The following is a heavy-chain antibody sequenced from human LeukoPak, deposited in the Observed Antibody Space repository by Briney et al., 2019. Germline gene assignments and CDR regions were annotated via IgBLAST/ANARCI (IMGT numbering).Heavy chain of an antibody. J-gene: IGHJ3*02. CDR2: ITGSGGTT. D-gene: IGHD3-22*01. V-gene: IGHV3-23*01. CDR3: AKNFGSSGYYYDAFDI. CDR1: GFTFSSYG. Sequence: GGSLRLSCAASGFTFSSYGMSWVRQAPGKGLEWVSAITGSGGTTYYADSVKGRFTISRDNSKNTLYLEMNSLRAEDTAVYYCAKNFGSSGYYYDAFDIWGQGTMVTVSS.